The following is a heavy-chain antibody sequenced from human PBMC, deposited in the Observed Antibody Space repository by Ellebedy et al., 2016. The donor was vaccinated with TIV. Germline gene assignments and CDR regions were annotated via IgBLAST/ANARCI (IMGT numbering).Heavy chain of an antibody. D-gene: IGHD2-2*02. CDR2: IRYDESIK. CDR3: ATGYSMDV. V-gene: IGHV3-30*02. CDR1: GFTFSDYY. Sequence: PGGSLRLSCAASGFTFSDYYMSWIRQAPGKGLEWVAFIRYDESIKWYVDSVKGRFTISRGNAKNSLHLQMNSLRAEDTAVYYCATGYSMDVWGQGTTVTVSS. J-gene: IGHJ6*02.